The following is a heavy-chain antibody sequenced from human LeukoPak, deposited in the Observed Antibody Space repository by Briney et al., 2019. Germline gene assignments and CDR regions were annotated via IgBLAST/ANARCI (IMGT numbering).Heavy chain of an antibody. CDR2: IGGGGADK. J-gene: IGHJ3*02. V-gene: IGHV3-23*01. CDR3: ARRCGDCLGASDI. Sequence: PGGSLRLSCVPSGFTFSTYGMRWVRQAPGEGLEWVSSIGGGGADKYYADSVKGRFTISKDNSKNTLSLQMNSLIADDPAISYCARRCGDCLGASDICSQGTM. CDR1: GFTFSTYG. D-gene: IGHD2-21*02.